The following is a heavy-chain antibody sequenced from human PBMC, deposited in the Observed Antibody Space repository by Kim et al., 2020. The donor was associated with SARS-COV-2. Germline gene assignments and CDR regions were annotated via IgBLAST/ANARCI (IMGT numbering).Heavy chain of an antibody. Sequence: TPSLKSRVTISVDTSKNQFSLKLSSVTAADTAVYYCARRDIVVVPAAFDYWGQGTLVTVSS. D-gene: IGHD2-2*01. J-gene: IGHJ4*02. CDR3: ARRDIVVVPAAFDY. V-gene: IGHV4-39*01.